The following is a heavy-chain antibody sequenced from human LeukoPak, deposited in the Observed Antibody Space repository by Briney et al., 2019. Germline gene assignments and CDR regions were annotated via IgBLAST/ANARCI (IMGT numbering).Heavy chain of an antibody. D-gene: IGHD4-23*01. CDR2: INPSSGDE. CDR1: GYFFRDYY. V-gene: IGHV1-2*02. J-gene: IGHJ4*01. Sequence: ASVKVSCKASGYFFRDYYMHWVRQAPGQGLDWMGWINPSSGDENYAQKFQGRVTLTSDTSISTAYLELNRLRADDTAIYFCARDVHDYGGNSGFDYWGQGSLVIVSS. CDR3: ARDVHDYGGNSGFDY.